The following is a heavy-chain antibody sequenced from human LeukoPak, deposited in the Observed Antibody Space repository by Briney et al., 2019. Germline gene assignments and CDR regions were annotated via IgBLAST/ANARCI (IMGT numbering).Heavy chain of an antibody. CDR3: AKEIYGGNPDAFDI. CDR2: ISYDGSNK. D-gene: IGHD4-23*01. Sequence: GGSLRLSCAASGFTFSSYGMHWVRQAPGKGLEWVAVISYDGSNKYYADSVKGRFTISRDNSKNTLYLQMNSLRAEDTAVYYCAKEIYGGNPDAFDIWGQGTMVTVSS. J-gene: IGHJ3*02. CDR1: GFTFSSYG. V-gene: IGHV3-30*18.